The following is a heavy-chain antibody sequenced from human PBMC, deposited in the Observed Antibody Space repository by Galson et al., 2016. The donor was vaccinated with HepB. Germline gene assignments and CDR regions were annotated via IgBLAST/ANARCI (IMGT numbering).Heavy chain of an antibody. Sequence: SLRLSCAASGFTFSSYAMHWVRQAPGKGLVWVAVISFDGSNNFYADSVKGRFTISRDNSKNTLYLQMNSLRAEDTAVYYCARDDDYVWGTYRYTRTVPQYYFDYWGQGTLVTVSS. CDR1: GFTFSSYA. CDR3: ARDDDYVWGTYRYTRTVPQYYFDY. CDR2: ISFDGSNN. J-gene: IGHJ4*02. V-gene: IGHV3-30-3*01. D-gene: IGHD3-16*02.